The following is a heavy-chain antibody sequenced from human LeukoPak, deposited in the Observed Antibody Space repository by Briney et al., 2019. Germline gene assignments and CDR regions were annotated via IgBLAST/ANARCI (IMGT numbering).Heavy chain of an antibody. J-gene: IGHJ4*02. D-gene: IGHD6-13*01. CDR3: ARGIVWYVGYFDY. V-gene: IGHV4-34*01. CDR1: GGSFSGYY. CDR2: INHSGST. Sequence: SETLSLTCAVYGGSFSGYYWSWIRQPPGKGLEWIGEINHSGSTDYNPSLKSRVTISVDTSKNQFSLKLSSVTAADTAVYYCARGIVWYVGYFDYWGQGTLVTVSS.